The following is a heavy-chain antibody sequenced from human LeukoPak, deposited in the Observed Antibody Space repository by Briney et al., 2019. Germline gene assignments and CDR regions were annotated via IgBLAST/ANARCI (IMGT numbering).Heavy chain of an antibody. J-gene: IGHJ4*02. CDR3: AKREIPAAPFDY. V-gene: IGHV3-53*01. D-gene: IGHD2-2*01. CDR2: IYSDNT. Sequence: PSETLSLTCAVSGGSISSSNWWSWVRQPPGKGLEWVSFIYSDNTHYSDSVKGRFTISRDNSKNTLYLQMNSLRAEDTAVYYCAKREIPAAPFDYWGQGTLVTVSS. CDR1: GGSISSSNW.